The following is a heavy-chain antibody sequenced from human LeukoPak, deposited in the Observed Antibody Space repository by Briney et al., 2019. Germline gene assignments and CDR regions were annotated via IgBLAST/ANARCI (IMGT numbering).Heavy chain of an antibody. CDR3: ARDRVVAANYYYYMDV. Sequence: GASVKVSCKASGGTFSSYAISWMRQAPGQGLEWMGGIIPIFGTANYAQKFQGRVTITTDESTSTAYMELSSLRSEDTAVYYCARDRVVAANYYYYMDVWGKGTTVTVSS. J-gene: IGHJ6*03. V-gene: IGHV1-69*05. D-gene: IGHD2-15*01. CDR2: IIPIFGTA. CDR1: GGTFSSYA.